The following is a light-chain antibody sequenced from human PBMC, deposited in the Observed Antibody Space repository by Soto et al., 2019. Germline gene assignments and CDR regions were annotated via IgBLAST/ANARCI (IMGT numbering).Light chain of an antibody. Sequence: QSALTQPRSVSGSPGQSVTISCTGTSSDVGGYNYVSWYQQHPGKAPKLMIYDVSKWPSGVPDRFSGSKSGNTASLTISGLQAEDEADDYCCSDAGNSLWVFGGGTKVTVL. V-gene: IGLV2-11*01. CDR2: DVS. CDR1: SSDVGGYNY. J-gene: IGLJ3*02. CDR3: CSDAGNSLWV.